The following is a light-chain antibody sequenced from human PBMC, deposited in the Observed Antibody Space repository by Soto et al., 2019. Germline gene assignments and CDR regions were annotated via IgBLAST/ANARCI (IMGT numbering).Light chain of an antibody. CDR2: EVS. V-gene: IGLV2-14*01. CDR1: SSDVGGYKY. CDR3: SSYTSSTTYV. J-gene: IGLJ1*01. Sequence: QSALTQPASVSGSPGQSITISCTGTSSDVGGYKYVSWYQQHPGKAPKVMIYEVSNRPSGVSNRFSGSKSGNTASLTISGLQCDDEADYYCSSYTSSTTYVFGPGTKLTVL.